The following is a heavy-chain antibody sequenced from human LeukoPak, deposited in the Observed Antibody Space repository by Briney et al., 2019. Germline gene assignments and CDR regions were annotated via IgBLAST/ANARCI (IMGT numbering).Heavy chain of an antibody. V-gene: IGHV1-46*01. CDR3: ARAYSPPQWSPFDY. Sequence: ASVKVSCKVSGYTLTELSMHWVRQAPGQGLEWMGVINPTGDTTRYAQKFQGRVTMTRDMSTSTDYMELSSLRSEDTAVYYCARAYSPPQWSPFDYWGQGTLVTVSS. CDR2: INPTGDTT. D-gene: IGHD6-13*01. CDR1: GYTLTELS. J-gene: IGHJ4*02.